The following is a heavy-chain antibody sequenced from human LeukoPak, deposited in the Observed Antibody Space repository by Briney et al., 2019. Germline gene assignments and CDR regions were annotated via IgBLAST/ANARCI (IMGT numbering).Heavy chain of an antibody. J-gene: IGHJ6*03. Sequence: GGSLRLSCAASGFTFSSYWMSWVRQAPGKGLEWVANIKQDGSEKYYVDSVKGRFTISRDNAKNSLYLQMNSLRAEDTAVYYCARLSHYDSSGYYYFPWDYYYYYMDVWGKGTTVTVSS. V-gene: IGHV3-7*01. CDR1: GFTFSSYW. CDR2: IKQDGSEK. D-gene: IGHD3-22*01. CDR3: ARLSHYDSSGYYYFPWDYYYYYMDV.